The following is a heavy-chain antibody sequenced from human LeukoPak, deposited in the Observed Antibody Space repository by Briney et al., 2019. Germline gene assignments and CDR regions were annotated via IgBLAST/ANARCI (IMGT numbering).Heavy chain of an antibody. D-gene: IGHD3-16*01. V-gene: IGHV1-2*02. J-gene: IGHJ4*02. Sequence: ASVTVSCTASGYTFTDDYMHWVRQAPGQGLEFIGWINPDSGFTNYAQKFKGRVTMTRDTSISTAYLEARSLTSDDTAVYYCAPTAEAYTSWWKVWGQGTLVTVSS. CDR3: APTAEAYTSWWKV. CDR2: INPDSGFT. CDR1: GYTFTDDY.